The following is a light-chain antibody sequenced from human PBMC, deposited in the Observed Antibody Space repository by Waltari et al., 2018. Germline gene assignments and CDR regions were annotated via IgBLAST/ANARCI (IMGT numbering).Light chain of an antibody. CDR2: RKD. CDR1: SSNVGSNY. J-gene: IGLJ1*01. V-gene: IGLV1-47*01. CDR3: AAWDDSLRAKFV. Sequence: QSVLTQPPSASGTPGQRVTISCSGSSSNVGSNYVHWYHQLPGTAPKLLIDRKDHRPSGVPERFSASKSGTLASLAISGLRSEDEADYYCAAWDDSLRAKFVFGTGTKVTVL.